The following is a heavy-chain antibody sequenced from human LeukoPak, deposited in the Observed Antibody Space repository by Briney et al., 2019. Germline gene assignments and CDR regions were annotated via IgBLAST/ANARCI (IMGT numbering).Heavy chain of an antibody. V-gene: IGHV4-39*07. CDR2: IYYSGST. J-gene: IGHJ4*02. CDR1: GGSISSSSYY. D-gene: IGHD4-23*01. Sequence: SGTLSLTCTVSGGSISSSSYYWGWIRQPPGKGLEWIGSIYYSGSTYYNPSLKSRVTISVDTSKNQFSLKLSSVTAADTAVYYCARDTLGYQYPWLTNDGGNGGAPGYWGQGTLVTVSS. CDR3: ARDTLGYQYPWLTNDGGNGGAPGY.